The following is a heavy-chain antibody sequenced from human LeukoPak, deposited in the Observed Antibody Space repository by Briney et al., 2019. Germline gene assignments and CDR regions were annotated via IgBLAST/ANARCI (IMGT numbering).Heavy chain of an antibody. CDR1: GYTFTGQF. V-gene: IGHV1-2*02. CDR2: IDPPSGTP. J-gene: IGHJ4*02. D-gene: IGHD5-12*01. CDR3: ARSGFSTGFYLDF. Sequence: ASVTVSCKASGYTFTGQFIHWLRQAPGQGLERMGWIDPPSGTPHYAQKFQDTVTLTRDTSIGTAYMEVHRLQSDDTAVYYCARSGFSTGFYLDFWGQGTLISASS.